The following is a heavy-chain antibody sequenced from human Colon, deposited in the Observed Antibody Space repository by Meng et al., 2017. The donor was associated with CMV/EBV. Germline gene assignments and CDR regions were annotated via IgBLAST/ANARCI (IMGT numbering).Heavy chain of an antibody. D-gene: IGHD5-12*01. V-gene: IGHV4-34*01. J-gene: IGHJ4*02. CDR2: INHNGGT. Sequence: SEPLSLTCTVYGESFSDYFWSWIRQSPGKGLEWIGEINHNGGTNYNPSLKSRVAVSVDTYKNQFSLKLRSVTAADTAVFYCAGYNNMWKSFDHWGQGTPVTVSS. CDR3: AGYNNMWKSFDH. CDR1: GESFSDYF.